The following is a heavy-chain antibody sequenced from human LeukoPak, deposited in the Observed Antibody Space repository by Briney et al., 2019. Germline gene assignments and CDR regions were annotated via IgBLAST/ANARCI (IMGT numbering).Heavy chain of an antibody. J-gene: IGHJ4*02. D-gene: IGHD5-24*01. Sequence: SETLSLTCTVSGVSISSDYFYWSWIRQHPGKGLEWIGYIYYSGSTYYNPSLKSRVSISVDTSKNQFSLKLSSVTVADTAVYYCARIPLGPDGYNSRWGQGTLVTVSS. CDR3: ARIPLGPDGYNSR. CDR2: IYYSGST. V-gene: IGHV4-31*03. CDR1: GVSISSDYFY.